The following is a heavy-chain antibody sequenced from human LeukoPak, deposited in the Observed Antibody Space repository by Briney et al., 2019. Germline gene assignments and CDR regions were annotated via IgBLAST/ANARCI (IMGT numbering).Heavy chain of an antibody. J-gene: IGHJ4*02. Sequence: PGGSLRLSCAASGFTFSSYSMNWVRQAPGKGLEWVSSISSSSSYLYYADSVKGRFTISRDNAKNSLYLQMNSLRAEDTAVYYCARIIAAAGPYYFDYWGQGTLVTVSS. D-gene: IGHD6-13*01. CDR3: ARIIAAAGPYYFDY. CDR1: GFTFSSYS. V-gene: IGHV3-21*01. CDR2: ISSSSSYL.